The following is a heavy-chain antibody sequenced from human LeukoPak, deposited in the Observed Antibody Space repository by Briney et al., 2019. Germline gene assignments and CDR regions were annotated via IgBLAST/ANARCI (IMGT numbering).Heavy chain of an antibody. Sequence: PSETLSLTCAVYGGSFSGYYWSWIRQPPGKGLEWIGEINHSGSTNYNPSLKSRVTISVDTSKNQFSLKLSSVTAADTAVYYCARGPRGYSYGPPDYWGQGTLVTVSS. CDR1: GGSFSGYY. CDR3: ARGPRGYSYGPPDY. D-gene: IGHD5-18*01. V-gene: IGHV4-34*01. CDR2: INHSGST. J-gene: IGHJ4*02.